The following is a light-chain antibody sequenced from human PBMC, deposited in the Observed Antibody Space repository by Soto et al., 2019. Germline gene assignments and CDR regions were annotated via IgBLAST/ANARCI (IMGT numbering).Light chain of an antibody. Sequence: DIVMTQSPDSLAVSLGERATINCKSSQSVLYSSNNKNYLAWYQQKRGQPPKLLIYWASTRESGVPDRFSGSGSGTEFTLTISSLQAEDVAVYYCQQYYSTLFTFGPGTKVDIK. J-gene: IGKJ3*01. CDR2: WAS. V-gene: IGKV4-1*01. CDR3: QQYYSTLFT. CDR1: QSVLYSSNNKNY.